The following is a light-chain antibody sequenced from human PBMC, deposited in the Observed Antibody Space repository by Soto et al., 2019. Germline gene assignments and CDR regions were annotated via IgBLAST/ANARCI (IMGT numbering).Light chain of an antibody. J-gene: IGKJ1*01. CDR1: QSISSW. V-gene: IGKV1-5*01. CDR3: QQYNSYPRT. Sequence: DIQMTQSPSTLSASVGDRVTITCRASQSISSWLAWYQQKPGKAPKLLIYDASSLERGVPSRFSGSGSGTEFTLTISSLQPDDFATYYCQQYNSYPRTFGQGTKVAIK. CDR2: DAS.